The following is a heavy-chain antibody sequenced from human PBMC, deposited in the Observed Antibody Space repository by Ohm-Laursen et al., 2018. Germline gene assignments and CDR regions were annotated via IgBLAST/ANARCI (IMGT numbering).Heavy chain of an antibody. CDR2: ISYDGSNK. J-gene: IGHJ4*02. D-gene: IGHD6-25*01. V-gene: IGHV3-30*03. Sequence: RSLRLSCAASGFTLRDHGMHWVRQAPGKGLEWVAVISYDGSNKYYVDSVKGRFTISRDNSKNTLYLQMNSLRDEDTAVYYCATAGPYSGDDYWGQGTLVNVSS. CDR1: GFTLRDHG. CDR3: ATAGPYSGDDY.